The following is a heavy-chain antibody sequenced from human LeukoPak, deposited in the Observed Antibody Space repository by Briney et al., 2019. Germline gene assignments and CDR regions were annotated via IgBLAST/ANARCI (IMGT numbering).Heavy chain of an antibody. CDR3: ARQEMMADAFDI. CDR1: GGSISSNY. CDR2: IYYSGST. D-gene: IGHD5-24*01. Sequence: SETLSLTCTVSGGSISSNYWSWIRQPPGKGLEWIGYIYYSGSTNYNPSLKSRVTISVDTSKNQFSLKLSSVTAADTAVYYCARQEMMADAFDIWGQGTMVTVSS. J-gene: IGHJ3*02. V-gene: IGHV4-59*01.